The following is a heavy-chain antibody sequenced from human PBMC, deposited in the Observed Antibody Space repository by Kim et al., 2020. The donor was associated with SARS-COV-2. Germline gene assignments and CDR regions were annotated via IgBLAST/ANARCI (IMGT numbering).Heavy chain of an antibody. V-gene: IGHV4-4*02. CDR1: DGPISKTDL. CDR2: VYHTGTT. J-gene: IGHJ4*02. CDR3: ARHRVGARAFEY. D-gene: IGHD1-26*01. Sequence: SETLSLTCTVSDGPISKTDLWSWVRQPPGKGLEWVGEVYHTGTTNSNPSLRSRVTMSVDKSRNQFSLRLNYVTAADTAVYYCARHRVGARAFEYWGQETLVAVSS.